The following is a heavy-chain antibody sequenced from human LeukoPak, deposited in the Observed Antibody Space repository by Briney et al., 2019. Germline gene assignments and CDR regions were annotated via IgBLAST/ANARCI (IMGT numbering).Heavy chain of an antibody. D-gene: IGHD3-10*01. CDR2: ISSSGSTI. CDR3: AKRGVVIRVFLVGFHKEAYYFDS. CDR1: GFTFSDYY. J-gene: IGHJ4*02. V-gene: IGHV3-11*01. Sequence: GGSLRLSCAASGFTFSDYYMNWIRQAPGKGLEWVSYISSSGSTIYYADSVKGRFTISRDNAKNSLYLQMNSLRAEDTAVYFCAKRGVVIRVFLVGFHKEAYYFDSWGQGALVTVSS.